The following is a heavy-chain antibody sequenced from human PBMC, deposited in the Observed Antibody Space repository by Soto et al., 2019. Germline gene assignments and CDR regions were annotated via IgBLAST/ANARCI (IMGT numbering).Heavy chain of an antibody. CDR1: GYTFTSYG. Sequence: ASVKVSCKASGYTFTSYGISWVRQAPGQGLEWMGWISAYNGNTNYAQKLQGRVTMTTDTSTSTAYMELRSLRSDDTAVYYCARYRHCDGNICFDIWGQGTMVTVSS. V-gene: IGHV1-18*01. J-gene: IGHJ3*02. D-gene: IGHD2-21*02. CDR3: ARYRHCDGNICFDI. CDR2: ISAYNGNT.